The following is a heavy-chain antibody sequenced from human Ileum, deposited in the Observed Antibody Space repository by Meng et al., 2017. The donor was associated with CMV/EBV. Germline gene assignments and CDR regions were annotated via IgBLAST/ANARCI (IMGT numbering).Heavy chain of an antibody. CDR2: ISSRSTYI. CDR3: ARGRMITAPNPDY. CDR1: GFTFSDYS. Sequence: GGSLRPSCAASGFTFSDYSMNWVRQAPGKGLEWVSSISSRSTYIYYADSVKGRFTISRDNAKNSLYLQMSSLRAEDTAVYYCARGRMITAPNPDYWGQGTLVTVSS. J-gene: IGHJ4*02. V-gene: IGHV3-21*01. D-gene: IGHD3-16*01.